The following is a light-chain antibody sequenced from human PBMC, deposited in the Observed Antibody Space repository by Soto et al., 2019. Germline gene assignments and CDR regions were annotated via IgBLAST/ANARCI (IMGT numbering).Light chain of an antibody. J-gene: IGKJ5*01. V-gene: IGKV1D-12*01. CDR1: RDLSGW. Sequence: DIQMTQSPSSVSASVGDRVTSTCRASRDLSGWLAWYQQKPGKAPKLLISAASSLQTGVPSRFSGSGSGTDFTLTLRSLQPEDFATYDCQQPISFPITFGQGTRLEIK. CDR2: AAS. CDR3: QQPISFPIT.